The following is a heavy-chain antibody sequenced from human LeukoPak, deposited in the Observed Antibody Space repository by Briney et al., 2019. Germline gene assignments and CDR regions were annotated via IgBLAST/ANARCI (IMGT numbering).Heavy chain of an antibody. CDR1: GFTFSTYL. CDR3: ARGGFLGAGTGGDHFDY. J-gene: IGHJ4*02. D-gene: IGHD6-13*01. V-gene: IGHV3-30*04. CDR2: ISYDGSNK. Sequence: GGSLRLSCAASGFTFSTYLMHWVRQAPGRGLEWVALISYDGSNKYYADSVKGRFTISRDNSKNTLYLQMNSLRAEDTAVYYCARGGFLGAGTGGDHFDYWGQGTLVTVSS.